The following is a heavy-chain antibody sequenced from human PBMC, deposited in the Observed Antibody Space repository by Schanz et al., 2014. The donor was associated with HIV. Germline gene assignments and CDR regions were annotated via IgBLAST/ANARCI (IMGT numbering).Heavy chain of an antibody. V-gene: IGHV3-30*18. D-gene: IGHD2-8*01. CDR3: ANSGYCTSGICYTRGDGMDV. CDR1: GFTFSSYG. Sequence: QVQLVESGGGVVQPGRSLTLSCAASGFTFSSYGMHWVRQGPGKGLEWVAVISYDGHKEYYADSVKGRFTISRDNSKNTLYLQMNSLRTEDTAVYYCANSGYCTSGICYTRGDGMDVWGQGTTVTVSS. J-gene: IGHJ6*02. CDR2: ISYDGHKE.